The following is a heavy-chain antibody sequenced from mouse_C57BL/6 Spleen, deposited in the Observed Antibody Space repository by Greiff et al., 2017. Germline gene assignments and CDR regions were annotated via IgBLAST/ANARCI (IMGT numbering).Heavy chain of an antibody. CDR2: IYPRSGNT. J-gene: IGHJ3*01. CDR1: GYTFTSYG. CDR3: ARGGDSSGPFAY. D-gene: IGHD3-2*02. Sequence: LQQSGAELARPGASVKLSCKASGYTFTSYGISWVKQRTGQGLEWIGEIYPRSGNTYYNEKFKGKATLTADKSSSTAYMELRSLTSEDSAVYFCARGGDSSGPFAYWGQGTLVTVSA. V-gene: IGHV1-81*01.